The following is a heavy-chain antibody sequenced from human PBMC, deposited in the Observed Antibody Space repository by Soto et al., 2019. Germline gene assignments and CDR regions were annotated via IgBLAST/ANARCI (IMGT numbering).Heavy chain of an antibody. D-gene: IGHD1-1*01. CDR2: ISDSGIT. Sequence: SETLSLTGNVCGGPISNYYWNWIRQPPWKGLEWIAYISDSGITKYNPSLMSRVTISADMSKNQVSLKLKSVAAAYTAIYYCARARLVGLTTWDYFDYCGQRTLITFSS. V-gene: IGHV4-59*01. CDR1: GGPISNYY. J-gene: IGHJ4*02. CDR3: ARARLVGLTTWDYFDY.